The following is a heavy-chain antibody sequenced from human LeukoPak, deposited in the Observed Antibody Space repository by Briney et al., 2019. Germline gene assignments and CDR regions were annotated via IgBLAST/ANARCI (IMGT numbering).Heavy chain of an antibody. CDR2: ISAYNGNT. V-gene: IGHV1-18*01. CDR1: VYTFTSCD. J-gene: IGHJ4*02. CDR3: ARGRAWEYYHLLTGVLDFDY. Sequence: GASVKVSCKASVYTFTSCDINWVRQSTGQGLEWLGWISAYNGNTNIAEKVQDRITLTTGTPARTTFMELRGLQADDTGVYYCARGRAWEYYHLLTGVLDFDYWCQGTLVSVSS. D-gene: IGHD3-9*01.